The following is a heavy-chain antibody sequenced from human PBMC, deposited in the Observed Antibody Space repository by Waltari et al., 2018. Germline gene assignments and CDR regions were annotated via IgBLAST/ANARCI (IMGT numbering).Heavy chain of an antibody. J-gene: IGHJ3*02. CDR3: ARPAVVTSRAFDI. CDR2: INHSGST. V-gene: IGHV4-34*01. CDR1: GGSFSGYY. Sequence: QVQLQQWGAGLLKPSETLSLTCAVYGGSFSGYYWSWIRQPPGKGLEWIGEINHSGSTNYNPSLKGRVTRSVDTSKNQFSLKLSSVTAADTAVYYCARPAVVTSRAFDIWGQGTMVTVSS. D-gene: IGHD2-21*02.